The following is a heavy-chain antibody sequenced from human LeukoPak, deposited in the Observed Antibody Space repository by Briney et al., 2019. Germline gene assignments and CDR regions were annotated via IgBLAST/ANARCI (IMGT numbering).Heavy chain of an antibody. J-gene: IGHJ4*02. D-gene: IGHD3-10*01. CDR2: INAGNGNT. CDR3: ARDGGSGSYNDY. Sequence: GASVKVSCKASGYTFTSYAMHWVRQAPGQRLEWMGWINAGNGNTKYSQKFQGRVTITRDTSASTAYMELSSLRSEDTAVCYCARDGGSGSYNDYWGQGTLVTVSS. V-gene: IGHV1-3*01. CDR1: GYTFTSYA.